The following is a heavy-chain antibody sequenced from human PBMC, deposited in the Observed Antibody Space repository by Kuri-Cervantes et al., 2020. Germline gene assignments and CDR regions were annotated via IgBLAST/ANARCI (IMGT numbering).Heavy chain of an antibody. CDR3: ARDVACTSTSCYGFDY. CDR2: IWCDGSNK. V-gene: IGHV3-33*08. Sequence: GESLKISCAASGFTFGKYALTWVRQAPGKGLEWVAVIWCDGSNKYCADSVKGRFTISRDNSKNTLYLQMNSLSAEDTAVYYCARDVACTSTSCYGFDYWGQGTLVTVSS. D-gene: IGHD2-2*01. CDR1: GFTFGKYA. J-gene: IGHJ4*02.